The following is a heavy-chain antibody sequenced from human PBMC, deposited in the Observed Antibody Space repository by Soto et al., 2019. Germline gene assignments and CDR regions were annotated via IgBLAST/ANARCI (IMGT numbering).Heavy chain of an antibody. Sequence: QVQLVQSGAEVKKPGSSVKVSCKASGGTFSSYTISWVRQAPGQGLEWMGRIIPILGIANYAQKFQGRVTITADKSTSTAYMELSSLRSEDTAVYYCARGGYGDPYWYLDLWGRGTLVTVSS. CDR3: ARGGYGDPYWYLDL. CDR1: GGTFSSYT. CDR2: IIPILGIA. V-gene: IGHV1-69*02. J-gene: IGHJ2*01. D-gene: IGHD4-17*01.